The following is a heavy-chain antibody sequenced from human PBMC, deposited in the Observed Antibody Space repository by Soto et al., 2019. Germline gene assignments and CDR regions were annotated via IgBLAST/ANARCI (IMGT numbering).Heavy chain of an antibody. CDR2: IYYTGSI. CDR1: GGSISNYY. J-gene: IGHJ4*02. D-gene: IGHD5-18*01. CDR3: ARAGYSYGTGYYFDY. Sequence: SETLSLTCTVSGGSISNYYWSWIRQPPGKGLEWIGFIYYTGSINYIPSLKSRLTMSLHTSKNQFSLNLSSVTAADTAVYYCARAGYSYGTGYYFDYWGQGTLVTVSS. V-gene: IGHV4-59*01.